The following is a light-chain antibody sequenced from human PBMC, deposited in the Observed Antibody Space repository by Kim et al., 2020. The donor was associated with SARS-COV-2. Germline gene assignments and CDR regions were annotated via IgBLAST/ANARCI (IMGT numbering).Light chain of an antibody. V-gene: IGLV2-14*03. CDR1: SSDVGVYNY. Sequence: GLSITISCTGTSSDVGVYNYVSWYQQHPGKAPKLMIYDVSNRPSGVSNRFSGSKSGNTASLTISRLQAEDEADYYCSSYTSSDTLVFGTGTKVTVL. CDR2: DVS. J-gene: IGLJ1*01. CDR3: SSYTSSDTLV.